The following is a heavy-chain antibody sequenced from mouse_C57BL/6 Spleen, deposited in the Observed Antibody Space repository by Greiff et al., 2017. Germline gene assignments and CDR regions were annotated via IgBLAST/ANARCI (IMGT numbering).Heavy chain of an antibody. V-gene: IGHV5-4*01. CDR3: ARDQLRLDY. J-gene: IGHJ2*01. CDR1: GFTFSSYA. Sequence: EVQGVESGGGLVKPGGSLKLSCAASGFTFSSYAMSWVRQTPEKRLEWVATISAGGSYTYYPDNVQGRFTISRDNAKNNLYLQMSHLKSEDTAMYYCARDQLRLDYWGQGTTLTVSS. CDR2: ISAGGSYT. D-gene: IGHD3-2*02.